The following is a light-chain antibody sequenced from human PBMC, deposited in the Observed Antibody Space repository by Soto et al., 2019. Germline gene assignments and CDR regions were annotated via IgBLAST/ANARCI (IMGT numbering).Light chain of an antibody. CDR2: KAS. J-gene: IGKJ1*01. CDR1: QSISSW. CDR3: QHYNSYSEA. V-gene: IGKV1-5*03. Sequence: HVPRSHSTLYASVGDRVTITCRASQSISSWLAWYQQKPGKAPKLLIYKASTLKSGVPSRFSGSGSGTEFTLTISSLQPDDFATYYCQHYNSYSEAFGQGTKVDIK.